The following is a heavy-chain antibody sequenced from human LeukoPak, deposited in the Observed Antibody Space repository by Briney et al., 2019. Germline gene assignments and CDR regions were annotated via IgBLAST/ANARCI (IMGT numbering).Heavy chain of an antibody. Sequence: GASVKVSCKASGGTFSSYAISWVRQAPGQGLEWMGGIIPIFGTANYAQKFQGSVTITADESTSTAYMELSSLRSEDTAVYYCAKYRSLRFLYGMDVWGQGTTVTVSS. V-gene: IGHV1-69*13. CDR3: AKYRSLRFLYGMDV. CDR1: GGTFSSYA. D-gene: IGHD3-3*01. CDR2: IIPIFGTA. J-gene: IGHJ6*02.